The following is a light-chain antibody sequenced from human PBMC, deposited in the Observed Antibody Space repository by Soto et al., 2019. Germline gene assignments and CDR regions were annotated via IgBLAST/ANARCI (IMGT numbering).Light chain of an antibody. CDR1: NSDVGYYNY. Sequence: QSALTQPRSVSGSPGQSVTISCTGTNSDVGYYNYVSWYQQHPGKAPKLMIYDVSRRPSGVPDRFSGSKSGNTASLTISGLQAEDEADYYCCSYAGTYTFVFGTGTTLTVL. CDR2: DVS. J-gene: IGLJ1*01. V-gene: IGLV2-11*01. CDR3: CSYAGTYTFV.